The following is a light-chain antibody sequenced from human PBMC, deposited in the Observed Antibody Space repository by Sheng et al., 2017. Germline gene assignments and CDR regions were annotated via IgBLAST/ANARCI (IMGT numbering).Light chain of an antibody. Sequence: VIWMTQSPSLLSASTGDRVTISCRISQGISSYLAWYQQKPGKAPELLIYAASTLQSGVPSMFSGSGSGTDFTLTISCLQSEDFATYYCQQFDSYPFTFGPGTTVDIK. CDR1: QGISSY. CDR3: QQFDSYPFT. J-gene: IGKJ3*01. CDR2: AAS. V-gene: IGKV1D-8*01.